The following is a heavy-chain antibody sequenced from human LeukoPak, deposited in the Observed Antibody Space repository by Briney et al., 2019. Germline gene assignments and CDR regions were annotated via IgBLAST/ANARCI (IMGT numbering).Heavy chain of an antibody. CDR1: GFTVSSNY. D-gene: IGHD3-9*01. V-gene: IGHV3-23*01. CDR2: ISGSGGST. CDR3: AKDGAILTGYYDY. Sequence: GGSLRLSCAASGFTVSSNYMSWVRQAPGKGLEWVSAISGSGGSTYYADSVKGRFTISRDNSKNTLYLQMNSLRAEDTAVYYCAKDGAILTGYYDYWGQGTLVTVSS. J-gene: IGHJ4*02.